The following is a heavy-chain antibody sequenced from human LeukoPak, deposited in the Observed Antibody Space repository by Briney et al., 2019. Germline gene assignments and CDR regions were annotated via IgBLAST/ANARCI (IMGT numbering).Heavy chain of an antibody. V-gene: IGHV1-2*02. CDR1: GYTFTGYY. J-gene: IGHJ6*03. CDR2: INPNSGGT. Sequence: ASVKVSCKASGYTFTGYYMHWVRQAPGQGLEWMGWINPNSGGTNYAQKFQGRVTMTRDTSISTAYMELSRLRSDDTAVYYCARFPQDLYYYYMDVWGKGTTVTVSS. CDR3: ARFPQDLYYYYMDV.